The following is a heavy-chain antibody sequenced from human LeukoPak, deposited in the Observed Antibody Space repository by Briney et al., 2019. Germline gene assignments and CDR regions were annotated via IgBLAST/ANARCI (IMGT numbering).Heavy chain of an antibody. CDR1: GFTFSSYA. Sequence: GGSLRLSCAASGFTFSSYAMSWVRQAPGKGLEWVSTISGNGGSTYHADSVQGRFTISRDNSKNTLFLQMNSLRAEDTAVYYCAKILRGYNYGGSDYWGQGTLVTVSS. CDR2: ISGNGGST. D-gene: IGHD5-18*01. J-gene: IGHJ4*02. V-gene: IGHV3-23*01. CDR3: AKILRGYNYGGSDY.